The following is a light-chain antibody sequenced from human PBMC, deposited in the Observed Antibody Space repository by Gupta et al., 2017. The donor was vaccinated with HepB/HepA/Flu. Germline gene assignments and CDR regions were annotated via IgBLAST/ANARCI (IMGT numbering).Light chain of an antibody. CDR2: RNN. CDR3: ATWDDSRSGYV. Sequence: QSVLTQPPSASGPPGQRVTISCSGSSSNIGSNYVYWYQQFPGTAPKLLIYRNNQRPSGVPARFSGSKSGTSASLAISGLRADDEADYYCATWDDSRSGYVFGKRTNVTVL. V-gene: IGLV1-47*01. J-gene: IGLJ1*01. CDR1: SSNIGSNY.